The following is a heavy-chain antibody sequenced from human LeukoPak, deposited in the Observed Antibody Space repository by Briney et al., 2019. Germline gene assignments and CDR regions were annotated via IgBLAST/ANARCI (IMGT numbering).Heavy chain of an antibody. CDR1: GYSFTSYW. CDR2: IYPGDSGT. Sequence: GESLKISCKGSGYSFTSYWIGWVRQMPGKGLEWMGIIYPGDSGTRYSPSFQGQVTISADKSISTAYLQWSSLKAPDTAMYYCARQSHGDYYDSSGYYQYYYYYYMDVWGKGTTVTISS. V-gene: IGHV5-51*01. D-gene: IGHD3-22*01. J-gene: IGHJ6*03. CDR3: ARQSHGDYYDSSGYYQYYYYYYMDV.